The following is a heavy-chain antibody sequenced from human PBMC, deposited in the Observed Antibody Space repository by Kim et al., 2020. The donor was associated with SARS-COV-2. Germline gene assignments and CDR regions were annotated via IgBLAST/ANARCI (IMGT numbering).Heavy chain of an antibody. V-gene: IGHV3-23*01. CDR2: IRDNGDGT. J-gene: IGHJ3*01. D-gene: IGHD4-17*01. CDR1: TFTFSNYG. CDR3: ARDPIGDYIGAFDF. Sequence: GGSLRLSCTASTFTFSNYGMTWVRQAPGKGLEWVSSIRDNGDGTYYADSVKGRFSISRDNSKNTLYLQLNSLRAEDTAVYYCARDPIGDYIGAFDFWGQGTMVTVSS.